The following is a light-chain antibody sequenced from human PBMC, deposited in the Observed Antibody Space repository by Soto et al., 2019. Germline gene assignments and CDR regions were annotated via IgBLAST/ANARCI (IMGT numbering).Light chain of an antibody. J-gene: IGKJ1*01. CDR2: AAS. CDR1: QGISNY. Sequence: DIQMTQSPSSLSASVGDRVTITCRASQGISNYLAWYQQKPGKVPKLLIYAASTLQSGVPSRFSGSGSGKDFTLTISSLLPEDVATYYCQKYNSAPRTFGQGTKVEIK. V-gene: IGKV1-27*01. CDR3: QKYNSAPRT.